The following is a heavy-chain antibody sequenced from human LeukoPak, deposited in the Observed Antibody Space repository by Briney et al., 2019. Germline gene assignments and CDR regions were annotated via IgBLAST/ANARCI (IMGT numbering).Heavy chain of an antibody. CDR3: ARGPGAFDI. CDR1: GFTFSSYS. Sequence: GGSLRLSCAASGFTFSSYSMNWVRQAPGKGLVWVSRINSDGSSTSYADSVKGRFTISRDNAKNTLFLQMNSLRAEDTAVYYCARGPGAFDIWGQGTMVTVSS. D-gene: IGHD2-2*01. J-gene: IGHJ3*02. V-gene: IGHV3-74*01. CDR2: INSDGSST.